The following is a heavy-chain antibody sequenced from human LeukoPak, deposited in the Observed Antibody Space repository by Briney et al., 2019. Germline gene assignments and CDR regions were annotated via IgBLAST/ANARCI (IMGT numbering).Heavy chain of an antibody. CDR2: ISGSGGST. Sequence: GGSLRLSCAASGFTFSSYAMSWVRQAPGKGLEWVSAISGSGGSTYYADSVKGRFTISRDNSKNTLYLQMNSLRAEDTAVYYCSKWGQIAAAGPGFDYWGQGTLVSVSS. CDR3: SKWGQIAAAGPGFDY. CDR1: GFTFSSYA. D-gene: IGHD6-13*01. J-gene: IGHJ4*02. V-gene: IGHV3-23*01.